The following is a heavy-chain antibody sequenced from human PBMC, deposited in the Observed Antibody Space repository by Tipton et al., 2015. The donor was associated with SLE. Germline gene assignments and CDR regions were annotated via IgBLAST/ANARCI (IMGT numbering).Heavy chain of an antibody. CDR2: IYHSGST. J-gene: IGHJ1*01. CDR1: GYSISSGYY. V-gene: IGHV4-38-2*02. Sequence: TLSLTCTVSGYSISSGYYWGWIRQPPGRGLEWIGSIYHSGSTYYNPSLKSRVTISVDTSKNQYSLKLSSVTAADTAVYYCARDLDTKQQLAGYFQHWGQGTLVTVSS. CDR3: ARDLDTKQQLAGYFQH. D-gene: IGHD6-13*01.